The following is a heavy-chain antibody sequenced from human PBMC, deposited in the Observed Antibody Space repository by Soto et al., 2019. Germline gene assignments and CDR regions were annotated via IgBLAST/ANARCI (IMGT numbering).Heavy chain of an antibody. D-gene: IGHD2-8*01. CDR3: ARRGRLHCTKGVCDTQAKNWFDP. CDR2: IYYSGST. CDR1: GGSISSSSYY. Sequence: ETLSLTCTVSGGSISSSSYYWGWIRQPPGKGLEWIGSIYYSGSTYYNPSLKSRVTISVDTSKNQFSLKLSSVTAADTAVYYCARRGRLHCTKGVCDTQAKNWFDPWGQGTRVTVSS. J-gene: IGHJ5*02. V-gene: IGHV4-39*01.